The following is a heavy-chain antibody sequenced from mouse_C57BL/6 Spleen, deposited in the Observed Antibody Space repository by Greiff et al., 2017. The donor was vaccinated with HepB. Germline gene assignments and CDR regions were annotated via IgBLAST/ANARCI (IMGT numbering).Heavy chain of an antibody. D-gene: IGHD1-1*01. Sequence: VQLQQSGPELVKPGASVKISCKASGYSFTDYNMNWVKRSNGKSLEWIGVINPNYGTTSYNQKFKGKATLTVDQSSSTAYMQLNSLTSEDSAVYYCASSLITTVVATDYWGQGTTLTVSS. CDR2: INPNYGTT. CDR3: ASSLITTVVATDY. CDR1: GYSFTDYN. J-gene: IGHJ2*01. V-gene: IGHV1-39*01.